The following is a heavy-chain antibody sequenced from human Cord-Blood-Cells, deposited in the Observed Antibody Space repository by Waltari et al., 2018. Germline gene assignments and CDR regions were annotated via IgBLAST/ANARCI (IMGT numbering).Heavy chain of an antibody. CDR1: GHSITSYG. CDR2: IYPGYSDT. V-gene: IGHV5-51*03. CDR3: ARAGTGDLRGFDY. Sequence: EVQLVQSGAEVKKPGESLKISCKGSGHSITSYGIGWVRQRPGKGLEWMGIIYPGYSDTRYSPSFQGQVTISADKSISTAYLQWSSLKASDTAMYYCARAGTGDLRGFDYWGQGTLVTVSS. J-gene: IGHJ4*02. D-gene: IGHD7-27*01.